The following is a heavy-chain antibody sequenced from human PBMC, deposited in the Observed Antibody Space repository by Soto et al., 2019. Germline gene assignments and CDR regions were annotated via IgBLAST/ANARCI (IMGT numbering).Heavy chain of an antibody. CDR2: IYYSGST. J-gene: IGHJ4*02. CDR3: ARHGGKWELQKIFDY. D-gene: IGHD1-26*01. V-gene: IGHV4-39*01. CDR1: GGSISSSSYY. Sequence: PSETLSLTCTVSGGSISSSSYYWGWIRQPPGKGLEWIGSIYYSGSTYYNPSLKSRVTISVDTSKNQFSLKLSSVTAADTAVYYCARHGGKWELQKIFDYWGQGTLVTVSS.